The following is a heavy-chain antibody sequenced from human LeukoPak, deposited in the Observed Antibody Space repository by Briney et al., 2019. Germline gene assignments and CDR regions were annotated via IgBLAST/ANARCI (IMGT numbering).Heavy chain of an antibody. J-gene: IGHJ4*02. CDR1: GFTFSNAW. CDR2: ISGSGGST. V-gene: IGHV3-23*01. Sequence: GGSLRLSCAASGFTFSNAWMSWVRQAPGKGLEWVSAISGSGGSTYYADSVKGRFTISRDNSKNTLYLQMNSLRAEDTAVYYCAKDRWAAAALFDYWGQGTLVTVSS. CDR3: AKDRWAAAALFDY. D-gene: IGHD6-13*01.